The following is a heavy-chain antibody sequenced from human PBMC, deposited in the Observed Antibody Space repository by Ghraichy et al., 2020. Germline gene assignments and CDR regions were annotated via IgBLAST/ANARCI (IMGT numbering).Heavy chain of an antibody. CDR1: GYSFTSYW. V-gene: IGHV5-51*01. CDR2: IYPGDSDT. CDR3: ARLTDNDILTGYQNDAFDI. Sequence: GESLNISCKGSGYSFTSYWIGWVRQMPGKGLEWMGIIYPGDSDTRYSPSFQGQVTISADKSISTAYLQWSSLKASDTAMYYCARLTDNDILTGYQNDAFDIWGQGTMVTVSS. J-gene: IGHJ3*02. D-gene: IGHD3-9*01.